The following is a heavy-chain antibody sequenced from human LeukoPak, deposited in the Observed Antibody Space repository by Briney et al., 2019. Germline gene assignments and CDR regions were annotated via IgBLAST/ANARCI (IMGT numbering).Heavy chain of an antibody. CDR1: GYTFTGYG. CDR2: ISAYNGNT. Sequence: ASVKVSCKASGYTFTGYGISWVRQAPGQGLEWMGWISAYNGNTNYAQKLQGRVTMTTDTSTSTAYMELRSLRSDDTAVYYCARGELLWFGEFTVYYYGMDVWGKGTTVTVSS. CDR3: ARGELLWFGEFTVYYYGMDV. J-gene: IGHJ6*04. V-gene: IGHV1-18*04. D-gene: IGHD3-10*01.